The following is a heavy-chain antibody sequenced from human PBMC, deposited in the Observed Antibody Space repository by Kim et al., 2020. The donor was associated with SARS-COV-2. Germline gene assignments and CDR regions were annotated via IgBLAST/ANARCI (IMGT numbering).Heavy chain of an antibody. CDR1: GGSVSSGSYY. CDR2: IYYSGST. CDR3: ARVQVVVPATTTWGNYGMDG. J-gene: IGHJ6*02. V-gene: IGHV4-61*01. D-gene: IGHD2-2*01. Sequence: SETLSLTCTVSGGSVSSGSYYWSWIRQPPGKGLEWIGYIYYSGSTNYNPSLKSRVTISVDTSKNQFSLKLSSVTAADTAVYYCARVQVVVPATTTWGNYGMDGWGQGTTVTVSS.